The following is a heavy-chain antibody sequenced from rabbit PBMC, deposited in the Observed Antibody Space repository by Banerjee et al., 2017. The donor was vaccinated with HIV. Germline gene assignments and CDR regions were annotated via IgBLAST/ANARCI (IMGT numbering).Heavy chain of an antibody. CDR1: GFSFSSSYW. J-gene: IGHJ2*01. V-gene: IGHV1S45*01. Sequence: QEQLEESGGDLVKPEGSLTLTCTASGFSFSSSYWISWVRQAPGKGLEWIACIYVGSSGDTYYASWAKGRFTISKTSSTTVTLQMTSLTAADTATYFCARSGTYGGVEATDALDPWGQGTLVTVS. CDR3: ARSGTYGGVEATDALDP. CDR2: IYVGSSGDT. D-gene: IGHD4-2*01.